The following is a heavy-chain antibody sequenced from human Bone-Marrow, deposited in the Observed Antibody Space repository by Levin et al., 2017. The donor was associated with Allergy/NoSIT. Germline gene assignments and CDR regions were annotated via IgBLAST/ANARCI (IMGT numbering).Heavy chain of an antibody. J-gene: IGHJ6*02. Sequence: GESLKISCAASGFTFSSYAMNWVRQAAGKGLEWVSLISGSGDSTYYADSVKGRFTISRDKSKNTLYLQMNSLRVEDTAVYFCAKAYYGDYANFYSYVLDVWGQGTTVTVSS. CDR3: AKAYYGDYANFYSYVLDV. V-gene: IGHV3-23*01. CDR2: ISGSGDST. CDR1: GFTFSSYA. D-gene: IGHD4-17*01.